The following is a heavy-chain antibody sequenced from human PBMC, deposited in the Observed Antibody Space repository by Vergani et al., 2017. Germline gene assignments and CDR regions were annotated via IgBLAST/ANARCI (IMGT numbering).Heavy chain of an antibody. CDR2: INHSGST. CDR3: SRGPSIFSCWYALEHYYFDY. J-gene: IGHJ4*02. D-gene: IGHD6-19*01. V-gene: IGHV4-34*01. Sequence: QVQLQQWGAGLLKPSETLSLTCAVYGGSFSGYYWSWIRQPPGKGLEWVGEINHSGSTNYNPSLKSRVTISVDTSKNQFSLKLSSVTAADTAVYYCSRGPSIFSCWYALEHYYFDYWGQGTLVTVSS. CDR1: GGSFSGYY.